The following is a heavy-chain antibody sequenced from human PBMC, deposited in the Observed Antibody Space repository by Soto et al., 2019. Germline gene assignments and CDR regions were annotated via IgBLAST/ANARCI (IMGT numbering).Heavy chain of an antibody. Sequence: SETLSLTCTISGDSFSNHYWTWIRQSPGKGLEWIGYILHSGITDYNPSVKSRVTISIDKSRNLFSLKLTSVTAADTAVYYCARDRYFYDSRGYYRTLDSWGKGTLVTVSS. CDR2: ILHSGIT. CDR3: ARDRYFYDSRGYYRTLDS. J-gene: IGHJ5*01. CDR1: GDSFSNHY. D-gene: IGHD3-22*01. V-gene: IGHV4-59*11.